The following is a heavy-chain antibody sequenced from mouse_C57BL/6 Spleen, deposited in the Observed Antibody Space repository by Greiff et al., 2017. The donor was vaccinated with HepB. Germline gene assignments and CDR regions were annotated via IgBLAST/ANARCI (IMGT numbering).Heavy chain of an antibody. J-gene: IGHJ3*01. CDR3: TRERGSTMITRAWFAY. D-gene: IGHD2-4*01. CDR1: GFTFSSYA. Sequence: EVQGVESGEGLVKPGGSLKLSCAASGFTFSSYAMSWVRQTPEKRLEWVAYISSGGDYIYYADTVKGRFTISRDNARNTLYLQMSSLKSEDTAMYYCTRERGSTMITRAWFAYWGQGTLVTVSA. V-gene: IGHV5-9-1*02. CDR2: ISSGGDYI.